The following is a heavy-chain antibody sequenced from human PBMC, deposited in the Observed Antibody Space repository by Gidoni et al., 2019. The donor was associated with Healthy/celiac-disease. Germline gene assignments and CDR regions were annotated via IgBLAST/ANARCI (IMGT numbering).Heavy chain of an antibody. CDR1: GFTFDDYA. J-gene: IGHJ6*03. Sequence: EVQLVESGGGLVQPGRSLRRSCAASGFTFDDYAMHWVRQAPGKGLEWVSGISWNIGSIGYADSVKGRFTISRDNAKNSLYLQMNSLRAEDTALYYCAKASSQIAAAASYYYMDVWGKGTTVTVSS. V-gene: IGHV3-9*01. D-gene: IGHD6-13*01. CDR2: ISWNIGSI. CDR3: AKASSQIAAAASYYYMDV.